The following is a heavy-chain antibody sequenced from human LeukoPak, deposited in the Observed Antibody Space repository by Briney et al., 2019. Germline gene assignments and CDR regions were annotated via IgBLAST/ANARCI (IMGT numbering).Heavy chain of an antibody. CDR3: ARTGITYYYGSGSSSR. V-gene: IGHV4-30-2*01. D-gene: IGHD3-10*01. Sequence: PSETLSLTCTVSGGSISSGGYYWSWIRQPPGKGLEWIGYICHSGSTYYNPSLKSRVTISVDRSKNQFSLKLSSVTAADTAVYYCARTGITYYYGSGSSSRWGQGTLVTVSS. J-gene: IGHJ4*02. CDR2: ICHSGST. CDR1: GGSISSGGYY.